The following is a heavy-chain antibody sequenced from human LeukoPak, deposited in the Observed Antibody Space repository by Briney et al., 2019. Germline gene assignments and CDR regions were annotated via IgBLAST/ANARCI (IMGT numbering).Heavy chain of an antibody. D-gene: IGHD5-24*01. CDR3: ASGRDGYNLDDAFDI. Sequence: SATLSLSCTASGSSISSHNCSWLRQPPGKGLEWIGYIYYSGSTNYNPSLKSRVTISVDPSENHVSLKLSSVTAADTDVYLCASGRDGYNLDDAFDIWGEGTMVTVSS. V-gene: IGHV4-59*11. CDR1: GSSISSHN. CDR2: IYYSGST. J-gene: IGHJ3*02.